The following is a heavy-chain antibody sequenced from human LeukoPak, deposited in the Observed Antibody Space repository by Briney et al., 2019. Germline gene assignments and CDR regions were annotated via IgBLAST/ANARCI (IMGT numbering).Heavy chain of an antibody. CDR1: GFTFSDSW. CDR2: MNQDGSEK. Sequence: GGSLRLSCAASGFTFSDSWMSWVRQAPGKGLGWVANMNQDGSEKDYVDSVKGRFTISRDNARNSLYLQMGSLRAEDTAVYYCATYTHWVAGDVWGQGTTVTVSS. CDR3: ATYTHWVAGDV. J-gene: IGHJ6*02. V-gene: IGHV3-7*01. D-gene: IGHD3-16*01.